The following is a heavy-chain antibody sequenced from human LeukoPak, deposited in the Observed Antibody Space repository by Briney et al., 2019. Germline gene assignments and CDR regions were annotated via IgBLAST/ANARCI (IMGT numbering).Heavy chain of an antibody. Sequence: GESLKISCKASGYNFNNYWSGWARQMPGKGLEWMGIIYPGDSDTRYSPSFQGQVTISADKSISTTYLQWSSLKASDTAMYYCTRQAGTLTTRWFDPWGQGNLVTVSS. CDR2: IYPGDSDT. D-gene: IGHD4-17*01. J-gene: IGHJ5*02. CDR1: GYNFNNYW. V-gene: IGHV5-51*01. CDR3: TRQAGTLTTRWFDP.